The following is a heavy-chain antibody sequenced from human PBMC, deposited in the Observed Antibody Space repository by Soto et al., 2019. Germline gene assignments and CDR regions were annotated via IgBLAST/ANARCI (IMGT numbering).Heavy chain of an antibody. CDR2: INAGNGNT. CDR1: GYTFTSYA. Sequence: ASVKVSCKASGYTFTSYAMHWLLQAPGQRLEWMGWINAGNGNTKYSQKFQGRVTITRDTSASTAYMELSSLRSEDTAVYYCARVITIFGVASYGMDVWGQGTTVTVSS. CDR3: ARVITIFGVASYGMDV. V-gene: IGHV1-3*01. J-gene: IGHJ6*02. D-gene: IGHD3-3*01.